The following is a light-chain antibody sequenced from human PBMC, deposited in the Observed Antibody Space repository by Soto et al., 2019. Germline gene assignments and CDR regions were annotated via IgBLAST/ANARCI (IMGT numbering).Light chain of an antibody. CDR2: YDS. CDR3: QVWDSSSDHSVV. J-gene: IGLJ2*01. CDR1: NIGTKS. Sequence: SYELTQPPSVSVAPGKTARITCGGNNIGTKSVHWYQQKPGQAPVVVIYYDSDRPSGIPERFSGSNSGNTATLTISRVEAGDEADYYCQVWDSSSDHSVVFGGGTKLTVL. V-gene: IGLV3-21*04.